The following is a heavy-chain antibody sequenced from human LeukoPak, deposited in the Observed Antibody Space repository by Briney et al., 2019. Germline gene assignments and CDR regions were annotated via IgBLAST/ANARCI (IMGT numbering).Heavy chain of an antibody. CDR2: INPNSGGT. D-gene: IGHD3-3*01. Sequence: ASVKVSRKASGYTFTAYYMHWVRQAPGQGLEWMGWINPNSGGTNSPQKFQDGVAMTRDTSISTIYMELSGLRSDDTAVYYCASIDFWSGYAHFDYWGQGTLVTVSS. V-gene: IGHV1-2*02. J-gene: IGHJ4*02. CDR3: ASIDFWSGYAHFDY. CDR1: GYTFTAYY.